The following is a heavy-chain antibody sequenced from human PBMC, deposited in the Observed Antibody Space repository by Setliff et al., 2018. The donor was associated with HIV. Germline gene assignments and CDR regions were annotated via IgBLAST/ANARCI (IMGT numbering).Heavy chain of an antibody. CDR2: INHSGST. CDR3: ARDLRHWTAGGNWFDP. J-gene: IGHJ5*02. V-gene: IGHV4-34*01. Sequence: PSETLSLTCAVYGGSFSGYYWSWIRQPPGKGLEWIGEINHSGSTNYNPSLKSRVTISVDTSKKQFSLKLSSVTAADTAVYYCARDLRHWTAGGNWFDPWGQGTLVTVSS. CDR1: GGSFSGYY. D-gene: IGHD3-16*01.